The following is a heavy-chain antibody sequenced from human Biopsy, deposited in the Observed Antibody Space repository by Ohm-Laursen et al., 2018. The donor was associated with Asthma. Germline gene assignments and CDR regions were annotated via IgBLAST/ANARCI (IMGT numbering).Heavy chain of an antibody. Sequence: TLSLTCTVAGGSISSGGYYWSWIRQHPGKGLEWVGYVYHSGTSYYNPSLKSRVTISVDTSKNQFSLNLNSVTAADTAVYFRARVAYYNARRGYYYLFDYWGQGTLVAVSS. CDR2: VYHSGTS. V-gene: IGHV4-31*03. D-gene: IGHD3-22*01. CDR3: ARVAYYNARRGYYYLFDY. CDR1: GGSISSGGYY. J-gene: IGHJ4*02.